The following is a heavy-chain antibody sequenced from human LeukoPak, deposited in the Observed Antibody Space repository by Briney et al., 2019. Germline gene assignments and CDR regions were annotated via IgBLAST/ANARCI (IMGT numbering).Heavy chain of an antibody. D-gene: IGHD6-19*01. J-gene: IGHJ6*02. V-gene: IGHV3-30-3*01. Sequence: GRSLRLSCAASGFTFSSYAMHWVRQAPGKGLEWVAVISYDGSNKYYADSVKGRFTISRDNSKNTLYLQMNSLRAEDTAVYYCARESSGWFYYYYGMDVWGQGTTVTVSS. CDR2: ISYDGSNK. CDR1: GFTFSSYA. CDR3: ARESSGWFYYYYGMDV.